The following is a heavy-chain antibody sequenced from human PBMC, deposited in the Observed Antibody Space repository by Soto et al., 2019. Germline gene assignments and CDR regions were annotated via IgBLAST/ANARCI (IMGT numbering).Heavy chain of an antibody. Sequence: QVQLVQSGAEVKKPGASVKVSCKASGYTFTSYYMHWVRQAPGQGLEWMGIINPSGGSTSYAQKFQGRGTMTRDTSTSTVYMELSSLRSEDTAVYYCATYSSGWYGTDYWGQGTLVTVSS. J-gene: IGHJ4*02. V-gene: IGHV1-46*01. CDR2: INPSGGST. CDR1: GYTFTSYY. CDR3: ATYSSGWYGTDY. D-gene: IGHD6-19*01.